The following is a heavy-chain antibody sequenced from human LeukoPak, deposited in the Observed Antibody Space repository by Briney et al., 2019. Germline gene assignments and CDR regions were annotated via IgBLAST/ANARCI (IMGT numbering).Heavy chain of an antibody. CDR3: AKDLRNDFWTGYYNLDYYYGMDV. CDR1: GFTFSSYA. V-gene: IGHV3-23*01. Sequence: PGGSLRLSCAASGFTFSSYAMSWVRQAPGKGLEWVSAISGSGGSTYYADSVKGRFTISRDNSKNTLYLQMNSLRAEDTAVYYCAKDLRNDFWTGYYNLDYYYGMDVWGQGTTVTVSS. CDR2: ISGSGGST. D-gene: IGHD3/OR15-3a*01. J-gene: IGHJ6*02.